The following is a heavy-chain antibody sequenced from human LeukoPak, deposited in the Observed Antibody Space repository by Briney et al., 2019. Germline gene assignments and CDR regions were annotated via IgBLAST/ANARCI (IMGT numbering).Heavy chain of an antibody. Sequence: GRSLRLSCAASGFTFDDYAMHWVRQAPGKGLEWVSGISWNSGSIGYADSVKGRFTISRDNAKNSLYLQMNSLRAEDTALYYCAKDKERIAAANWFDPWGQGTLVTVSS. CDR3: AKDKERIAAANWFDP. J-gene: IGHJ5*02. CDR1: GFTFDDYA. V-gene: IGHV3-9*01. D-gene: IGHD6-13*01. CDR2: ISWNSGSI.